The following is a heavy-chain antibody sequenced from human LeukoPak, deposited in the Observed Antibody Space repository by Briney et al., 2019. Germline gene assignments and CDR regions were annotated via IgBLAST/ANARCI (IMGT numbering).Heavy chain of an antibody. V-gene: IGHV3-23*01. CDR3: AKDFRHSSTADSGSDLPLDY. CDR1: GFTFAGYA. Sequence: PGGSLRLSCTASGFTFAGYAMSWVRQAPGKGLEWVSSIQGIDSTTYYADSVKGRFTVSRDNSKNTLYLQMNSLRVEDMAVYYCAKDFRHSSTADSGSDLPLDYWGQGTLVSVSS. J-gene: IGHJ4*02. D-gene: IGHD1-26*01. CDR2: IQGIDSTT.